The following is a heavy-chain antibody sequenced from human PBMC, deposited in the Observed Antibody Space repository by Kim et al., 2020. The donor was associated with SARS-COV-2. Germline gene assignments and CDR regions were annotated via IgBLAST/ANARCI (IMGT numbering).Heavy chain of an antibody. CDR2: INPNGGGT. Sequence: ASVKVSCKASGYTFTDLYIHWVRQAPGQGLEWIGWINPNGGGTNYAPRFQGRVTMTRHTSTSTAYMEINRLRSDDSAMYYCARSGLDSWGQGTLVTVS. V-gene: IGHV1-2*02. J-gene: IGHJ5*02. CDR1: GYTFTDLY. CDR3: ARSGLDS.